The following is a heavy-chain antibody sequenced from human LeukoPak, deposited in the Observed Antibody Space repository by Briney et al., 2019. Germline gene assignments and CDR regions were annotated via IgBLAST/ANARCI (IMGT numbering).Heavy chain of an antibody. CDR1: GYTFTSYA. CDR3: ARVSDILTGYHPWYNWFDP. CDR2: INTNTGNP. J-gene: IGHJ5*02. V-gene: IGHV7-4-1*02. D-gene: IGHD3-9*01. Sequence: ASVKVSCRASGYTFTSYAMNWVRQAPGQGHEWMGWINTNTGNPTYAQGFTGRFVFSLDTSVSTAYLQISSLKAEDTAVYYCARVSDILTGYHPWYNWFDPWGQGTLVTVSS.